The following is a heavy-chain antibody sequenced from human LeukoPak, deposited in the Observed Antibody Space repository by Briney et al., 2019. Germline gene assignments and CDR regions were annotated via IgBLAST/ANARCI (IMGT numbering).Heavy chain of an antibody. CDR2: INPNSGGT. D-gene: IGHD5-18*01. J-gene: IGHJ4*02. Sequence: ASVKLSCKASGYTFTGYYMQWVRQAPGQGLEWWGWINPNSGGTNYAQKYQGRVTMTTDTSISTDYMELSRLRSGATATSYCVRTSRGTAMVYLDYWGQGTLVSVS. CDR3: VRTSRGTAMVYLDY. CDR1: GYTFTGYY. V-gene: IGHV1-2*02.